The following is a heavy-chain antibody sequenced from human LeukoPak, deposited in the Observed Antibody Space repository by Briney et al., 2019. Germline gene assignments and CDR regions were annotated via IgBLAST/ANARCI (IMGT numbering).Heavy chain of an antibody. CDR3: AREPNIAAARAFDP. J-gene: IGHJ5*02. D-gene: IGHD6-13*01. Sequence: PSETLSLTCAVYGGSFSGYYWSWIRQPPGKGLEWIGEINHSGSTNYNPSLKSRVTISVDTSKNQFSLKLSSATAADTAVYYCAREPNIAAARAFDPWGQGTLVTVSS. V-gene: IGHV4-34*01. CDR2: INHSGST. CDR1: GGSFSGYY.